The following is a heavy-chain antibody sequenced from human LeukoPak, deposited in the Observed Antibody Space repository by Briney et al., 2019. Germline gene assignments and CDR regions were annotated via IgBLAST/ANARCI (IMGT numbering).Heavy chain of an antibody. CDR2: INPNSGGT. V-gene: IGHV1-2*02. J-gene: IGHJ4*02. CDR3: ARGAIVASISPAGTDY. CDR1: GYTFTGYY. Sequence: ASVKVSYKASGYTFTGYYMHWVRQAPGQGLEWMGWINPNSGGTNYAQKFQGRVTMTRDTSISTAYMELSRLRSDDTAVYYCARGAIVASISPAGTDYWGQGTLVTVPS. D-gene: IGHD3-22*01.